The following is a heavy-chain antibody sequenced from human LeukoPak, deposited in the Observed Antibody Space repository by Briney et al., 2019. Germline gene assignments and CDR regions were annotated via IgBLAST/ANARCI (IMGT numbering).Heavy chain of an antibody. V-gene: IGHV1-18*01. J-gene: IGHJ5*02. CDR3: ARGGVGYCSGGSCPFNWFDP. Sequence: ASVKVSFKASGYTFTSYGISWVRQAPGQGLEWMGWISPYNGNTDYAQKVQGRVTMTTDTSTSTAYMELRILRSDDTAVYYCARGGVGYCSGGSCPFNWFDPWGQGTLVTVSS. CDR1: GYTFTSYG. CDR2: ISPYNGNT. D-gene: IGHD2-15*01.